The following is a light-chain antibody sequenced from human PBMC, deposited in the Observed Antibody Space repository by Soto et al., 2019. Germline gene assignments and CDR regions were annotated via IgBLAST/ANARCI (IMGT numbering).Light chain of an antibody. CDR2: DVT. V-gene: IGLV2-11*01. CDR3: CSYAGSYTVV. J-gene: IGLJ2*01. Sequence: QSALTQPHSVSGSPGQSVTISCTGTSSDVGAYNFVSWYQQHPGKAPKLIIYDVTKRPSGVPDRFSGSKSGNTASLTISGLQADDEADYYCCSYAGSYTVVFGGGTKVTVL. CDR1: SSDVGAYNF.